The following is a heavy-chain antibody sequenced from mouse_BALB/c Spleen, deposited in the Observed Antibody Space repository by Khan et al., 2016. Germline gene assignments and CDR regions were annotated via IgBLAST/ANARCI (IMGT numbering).Heavy chain of an antibody. D-gene: IGHD1-1*01. V-gene: IGHV3-1*02. CDR1: GYSISSGYS. CDR3: TRGDDYGSGY. CDR2: IHYSGST. Sequence: EVQLQESGPDLVKPSQSLSLTCTVTGYSISSGYSWHWIRQFPGNKLEWMAYIHYSGSTNYNPSLKSRISITRDTSKNQFFLQLISGTTEDTATYYCTRGDDYGSGYWGQGTTLTVSS. J-gene: IGHJ2*01.